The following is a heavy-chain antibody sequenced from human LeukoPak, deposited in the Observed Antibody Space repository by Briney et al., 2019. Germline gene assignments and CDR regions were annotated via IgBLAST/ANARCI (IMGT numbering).Heavy chain of an antibody. Sequence: PGGSLRLSCAASGFTFSSYSMSWVRQAPGKGLEWVSSISSSSSYIYYADSVKGRFTISRDNAKNSLYLQMNSLRAEDTAVYYCARLITLGGYSYGFMFTKPNWFDPWGQGTLVTVSS. V-gene: IGHV3-21*04. D-gene: IGHD5-18*01. CDR3: ARLITLGGYSYGFMFTKPNWFDP. J-gene: IGHJ5*02. CDR2: ISSSSSYI. CDR1: GFTFSSYS.